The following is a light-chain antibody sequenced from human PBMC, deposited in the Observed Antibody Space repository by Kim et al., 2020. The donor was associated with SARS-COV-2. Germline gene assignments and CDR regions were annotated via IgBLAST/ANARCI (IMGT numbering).Light chain of an antibody. J-gene: IGKJ1*01. CDR1: QSIGGW. V-gene: IGKV1-5*01. CDR2: DAS. Sequence: VGVIVTITGRSSQSIGGWLAWYQQKPGKAPNLLIYDASSLQGGVPSRFSGSGSGTEFTLAISSLQPEDFATYYCQQYDSYSPWTFGQGTKLEI. CDR3: QQYDSYSPWT.